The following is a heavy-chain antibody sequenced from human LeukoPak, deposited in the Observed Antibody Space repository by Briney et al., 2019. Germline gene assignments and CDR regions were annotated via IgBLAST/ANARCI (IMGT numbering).Heavy chain of an antibody. D-gene: IGHD3-22*01. CDR2: IYHSGST. Sequence: SGTLSLTCVVSGGSINSTKWWSWVRQPPGKGLDWIGEIYHSGSTNYNPSVKGRVTISIDRSKNQFSLKLSSVTAADTGVYYCARGDSSGYPDFWGQGALVTVSS. CDR1: GGSINSTKW. CDR3: ARGDSSGYPDF. V-gene: IGHV4-4*02. J-gene: IGHJ4*02.